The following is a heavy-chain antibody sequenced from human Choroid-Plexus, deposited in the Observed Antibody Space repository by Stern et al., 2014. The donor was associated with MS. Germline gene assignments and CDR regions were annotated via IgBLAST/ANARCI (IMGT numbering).Heavy chain of an antibody. D-gene: IGHD2/OR15-2a*01. Sequence: VQLVESGGGVVQPGRPLRLSCVASGFTLGSCAMHWVRQAPGKGLEWVAGVSYDGSNKYYADCVKGRFTISRDNSQNTLYMQMSSLRPEDTAVYYCAKDRQYLTYFFDHWGKGSLVTVSS. J-gene: IGHJ5*02. CDR3: AKDRQYLTYFFDH. V-gene: IGHV3-30*18. CDR1: GFTLGSCA. CDR2: VSYDGSNK.